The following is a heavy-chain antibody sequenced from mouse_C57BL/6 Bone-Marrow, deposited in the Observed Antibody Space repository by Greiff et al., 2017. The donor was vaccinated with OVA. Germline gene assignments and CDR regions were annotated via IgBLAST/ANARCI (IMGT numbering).Heavy chain of an antibody. J-gene: IGHJ4*01. Sequence: EVQLKESGGDLVKPGGSLKLSCAASGFTFSSYGMSWVRQTPDKRLEWVATISSGGSYTYYPDSLKGRFTISRDNAKNTLYLQLSSLKSEDTAMYYCARRGEEYAMDYWGQGTSVTVSS. V-gene: IGHV5-6*01. CDR1: GFTFSSYG. CDR2: ISSGGSYT. CDR3: ARRGEEYAMDY.